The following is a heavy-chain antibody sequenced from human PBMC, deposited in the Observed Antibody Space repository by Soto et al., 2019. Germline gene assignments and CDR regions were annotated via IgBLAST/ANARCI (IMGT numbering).Heavy chain of an antibody. CDR2: IYYSGST. D-gene: IGHD5-18*01. J-gene: IGHJ4*02. Sequence: ETLSLTCTVSGGSISSGDYYWSWIRQPPGKGLEWIGYIYYSGSTNYNPSLKSRVTISVDKSKNQFSLKLSSVTAADTAVYYCAKEDTAMVEDHWGQGTLVTVSS. CDR3: AKEDTAMVEDH. V-gene: IGHV4-61*08. CDR1: GGSISSGDYY.